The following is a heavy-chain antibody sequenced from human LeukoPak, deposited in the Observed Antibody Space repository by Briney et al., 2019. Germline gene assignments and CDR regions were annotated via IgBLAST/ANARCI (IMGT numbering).Heavy chain of an antibody. V-gene: IGHV1-69-2*01. D-gene: IGHD3-22*01. CDR2: VDLEDGER. Sequence: GASVTVSFKSSAYTFIDYYMHWVQHAQGKGLGWMGHVDLEDGERKYAEKVQGRVAITADTSTDTAYMELISLRSEDTAVYYCATCARTILYDTVVTDYWGQGTLVTVSS. J-gene: IGHJ4*02. CDR1: AYTFIDYY. CDR3: ATCARTILYDTVVTDY.